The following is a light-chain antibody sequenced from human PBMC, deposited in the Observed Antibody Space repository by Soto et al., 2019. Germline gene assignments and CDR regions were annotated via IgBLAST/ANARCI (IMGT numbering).Light chain of an antibody. CDR2: EVS. J-gene: IGLJ1*01. CDR3: CSYAGSSRI. Sequence: QYVLTQPASVSGSPGQSITISCTGTSRDVGAYNLVSWYQQYPGKAPKLVIYEVSKRPSGVSDRFSGSKSGNTASLTISGLQADDEADYYCCSYAGSSRIFGTGTKLTVL. CDR1: SRDVGAYNL. V-gene: IGLV2-23*02.